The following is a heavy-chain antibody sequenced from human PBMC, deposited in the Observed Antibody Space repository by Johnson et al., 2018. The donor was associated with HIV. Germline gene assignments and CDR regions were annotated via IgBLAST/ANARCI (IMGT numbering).Heavy chain of an antibody. J-gene: IGHJ3*02. V-gene: IGHV3-23*04. D-gene: IGHD6-19*01. CDR2: ISGSGGST. CDR1: GFTFSSYA. CDR3: AKGGAVAGTRDAFDI. Sequence: MQLVESGGGLVQPGGSLRLSCAASGFTFSSYAMSWVRQAPGKGLEWVSAISGSGGSTYYADSVKGRFPISRDNSKNTLYLQMNSLRAEDTAVYYCAKGGAVAGTRDAFDIWGQGTMVTVAS.